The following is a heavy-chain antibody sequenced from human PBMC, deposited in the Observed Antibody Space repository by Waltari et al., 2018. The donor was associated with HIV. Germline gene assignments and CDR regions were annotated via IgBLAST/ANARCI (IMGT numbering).Heavy chain of an antibody. V-gene: IGHV4-39*01. D-gene: IGHD5-18*01. J-gene: IGHJ4*02. CDR1: GGSISSSSYY. CDR2: IYYSGST. Sequence: QLQLQESGPGLVKPSETLSLTCTVSGGSISSSSYYWGWIRQPPGKGLEWIGSIYYSGSTYYNPSLKSRVTISVDTSKNQFSLKLSSVTAADTAVYYCARHQDTAMVYFDYWGQGTLVTVSS. CDR3: ARHQDTAMVYFDY.